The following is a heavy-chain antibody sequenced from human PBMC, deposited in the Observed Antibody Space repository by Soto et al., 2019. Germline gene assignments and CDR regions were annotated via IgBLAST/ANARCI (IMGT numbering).Heavy chain of an antibody. Sequence: QVQLQESGPGLVKPSQTLSLTCTVSGGSISVGVYYWNWIRELPGKGPEWIGYTYHTGSTYYNPSLESRVTISVDPAKNQSCLRLSSVTAADTAVYYCARIGNPDASLYFDYWGQGTLVTVSS. V-gene: IGHV4-31*03. CDR1: GGSISVGVYY. J-gene: IGHJ4*02. CDR3: ARIGNPDASLYFDY. CDR2: TYHTGST. D-gene: IGHD2-2*01.